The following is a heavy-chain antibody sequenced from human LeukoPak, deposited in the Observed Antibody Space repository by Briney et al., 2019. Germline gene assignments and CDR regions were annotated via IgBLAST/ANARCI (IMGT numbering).Heavy chain of an antibody. CDR2: MNPNSGNT. J-gene: IGHJ4*02. CDR1: GYTFTSYD. D-gene: IGHD6-13*01. V-gene: IGHV1-8*01. CDR3: ARGVSWQQLVKVFDY. Sequence: ASVKVSCRASGYTFTSYDINWVRQATGQGLEWMGWMNPNSGNTGYAQKFQGRVTMTRNTSISTAYMELSSLRSEDTAVYYCARGVSWQQLVKVFDYWGQGTLVTVSS.